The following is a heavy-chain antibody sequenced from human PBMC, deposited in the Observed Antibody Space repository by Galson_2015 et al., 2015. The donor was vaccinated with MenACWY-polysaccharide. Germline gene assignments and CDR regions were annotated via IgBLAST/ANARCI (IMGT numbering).Heavy chain of an antibody. Sequence: SVKVSCKASGYTFTSHPLHWVRQAPGQRFEWMGWINAGNGHTKYSQHFQGRVTITRNTSANIVFMELNSLRNEDTAVYYCARDWETGRCCEFWGQGPLVTVSS. CDR3: ARDWETGRCCEF. CDR2: INAGNGHT. J-gene: IGHJ4*02. V-gene: IGHV1-3*01. CDR1: GYTFTSHP. D-gene: IGHD7-27*01.